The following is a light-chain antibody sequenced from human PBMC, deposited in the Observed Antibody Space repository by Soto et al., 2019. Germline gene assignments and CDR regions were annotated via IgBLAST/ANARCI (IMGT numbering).Light chain of an antibody. CDR2: GAS. Sequence: EIVMTQSPATLSVSRGEGATLSCRASHSVNSNLAWYQQKPGQAPRLLIFGASTRPTGIPARFSGSGSGTDFTLSISSLQSEDFAVYYCQQYDKWPLTFGGGTKVDIK. V-gene: IGKV3D-15*01. J-gene: IGKJ4*01. CDR1: HSVNSN. CDR3: QQYDKWPLT.